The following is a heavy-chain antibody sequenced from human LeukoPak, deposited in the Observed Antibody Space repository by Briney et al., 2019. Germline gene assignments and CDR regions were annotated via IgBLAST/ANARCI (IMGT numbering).Heavy chain of an antibody. V-gene: IGHV4-39*01. CDR3: ARAVPWVTTAFDY. D-gene: IGHD4-17*01. Sequence: SETLSLTCTVSGGSISSSSYYWGWIRQPPGKGLEWIGSIYYSGSTYYNPSLKSRVTISVDTSKNQFSLKLSSVTAADTAVYYCARAVPWVTTAFDYWGQGTLVTVSS. CDR1: GGSISSSSYY. J-gene: IGHJ4*02. CDR2: IYYSGST.